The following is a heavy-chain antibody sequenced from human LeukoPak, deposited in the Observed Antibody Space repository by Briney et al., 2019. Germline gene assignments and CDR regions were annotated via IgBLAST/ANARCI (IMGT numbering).Heavy chain of an antibody. J-gene: IGHJ4*02. V-gene: IGHV4-4*02. Sequence: SETLSLTCAVSGGSISNSNWWSWVRQPPGKGLVWIGQIYHSGSTNYNPSLKSRVSVSIDKPKNQFSLKLTSVTASDTAVYYCARGDSSGYYYFDYWGQGILVTVSS. CDR1: GGSISNSNW. D-gene: IGHD3-22*01. CDR2: IYHSGST. CDR3: ARGDSSGYYYFDY.